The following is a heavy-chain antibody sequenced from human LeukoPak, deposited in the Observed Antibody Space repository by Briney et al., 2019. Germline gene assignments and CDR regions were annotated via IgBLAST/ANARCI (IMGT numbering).Heavy chain of an antibody. J-gene: IGHJ3*02. CDR2: IYYSGTT. D-gene: IGHD5-18*01. Sequence: SETLSLTCAVSGGSISSSNWWSWVRQPPGKGLEWLGYIYYSGTTNYNPSLESRVTMSVDTSKNQFSLKLRSMTAADTAVYYCARPGVGSGRYGAFDIWGQGTMVTVSS. V-gene: IGHV4-4*02. CDR3: ARPGVGSGRYGAFDI. CDR1: GGSISSSNW.